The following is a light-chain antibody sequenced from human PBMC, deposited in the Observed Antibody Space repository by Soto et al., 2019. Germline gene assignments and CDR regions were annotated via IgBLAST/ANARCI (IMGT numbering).Light chain of an antibody. CDR2: GAS. V-gene: IGKV3-15*01. J-gene: IGKJ5*01. CDR1: ERIYSAY. CDR3: QQYNNWPLT. Sequence: LVLTPSQGTLSLSRCARATRSPRASERIYSAYLGWYQQKPGQSPRLLIYGASTRATALPPRFSGSGSGTELTLTISSLQSEDFALYYCQQYNNWPLTFGQGTRLEIK.